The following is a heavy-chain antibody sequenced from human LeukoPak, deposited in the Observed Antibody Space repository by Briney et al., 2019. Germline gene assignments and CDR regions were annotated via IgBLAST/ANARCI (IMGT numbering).Heavy chain of an antibody. V-gene: IGHV3-13*01. CDR3: ARGTYCNSTTCHRTPIDI. D-gene: IGHD2-2*01. Sequence: GGSLRLSCAASGFTFSSYDMHWFRQAPGKRLEWISNIGTAADTNYPASVESRFTMSIENAKKSLYLQLNNLTAADTAVYYCARGTYCNSTTCHRTPIDILGEGRTVTVCS. CDR1: GFTFSSYD. J-gene: IGHJ3*02. CDR2: IGTAADT.